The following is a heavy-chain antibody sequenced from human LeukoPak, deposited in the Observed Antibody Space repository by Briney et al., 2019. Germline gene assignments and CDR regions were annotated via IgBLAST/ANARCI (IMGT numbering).Heavy chain of an antibody. V-gene: IGHV1-58*01. CDR2: IGVGSGNT. CDR3: AADHDYSLSYDSYGPLDA. J-gene: IGHJ5*02. D-gene: IGHD4-11*01. CDR1: GFTFSSSA. Sequence: GASVKVSCKASGFTFSSSAVQWVRQARGQRFEWIGWIGVGSGNTNYAERFQERVTITRDMSTSTAYMELSSLRSEDTAVYYCAADHDYSLSYDSYGPLDAWGQGTLVTVPS.